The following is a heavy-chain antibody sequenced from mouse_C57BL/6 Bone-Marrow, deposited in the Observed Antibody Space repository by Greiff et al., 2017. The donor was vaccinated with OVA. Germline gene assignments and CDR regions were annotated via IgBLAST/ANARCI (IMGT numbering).Heavy chain of an antibody. Sequence: VQLKQSGTVLARPGASVKMSCKTSGYTFTSYWMHWVKQRPGQGLEWIGAIYPGNSDNSYNQKFKGKAKLTAVTSASTADMDLSSLTNEDSAVYYCTRYYYGSSLYYFDYWGQGTTLTVSS. CDR3: TRYYYGSSLYYFDY. CDR1: GYTFTSYW. CDR2: IYPGNSDN. V-gene: IGHV1-5*01. J-gene: IGHJ2*01. D-gene: IGHD1-1*01.